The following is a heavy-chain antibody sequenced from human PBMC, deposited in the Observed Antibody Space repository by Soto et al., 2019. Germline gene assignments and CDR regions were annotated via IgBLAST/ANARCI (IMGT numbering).Heavy chain of an antibody. J-gene: IGHJ6*03. D-gene: IGHD5-12*01. CDR3: AGDIVATISYYYYMDV. CDR1: GFTFSSYS. V-gene: IGHV3-21*01. CDR2: ISSSSSYI. Sequence: GESLKISCAASGFTFSSYSMNWVRQAPGKGLEWVSSISSSSSYIYYADSVKGRFTISRDNAKNSLYLQMNSLRAEDTAVYYCAGDIVATISYYYYMDVWGKGTTVTVSS.